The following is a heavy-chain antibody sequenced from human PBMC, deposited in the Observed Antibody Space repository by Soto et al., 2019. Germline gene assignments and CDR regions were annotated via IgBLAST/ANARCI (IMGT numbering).Heavy chain of an antibody. V-gene: IGHV4-30-2*06. CDR1: GGSIISAGHS. CDR3: ARARYYDWCFDL. J-gene: IGHJ4*02. D-gene: IGHD3-9*01. CDR2: SYHSGSS. Sequence: QLQLQESGPGLVEPSQTLSLTCTVSGGSIISAGHSWGWVRQSPGKGLEWIGYSYHSGSSYYNPSLQSRVTISVDRSKAQFYLTLTSVTAADTAVYFCARARYYDWCFDLWGLGTPVTVSS.